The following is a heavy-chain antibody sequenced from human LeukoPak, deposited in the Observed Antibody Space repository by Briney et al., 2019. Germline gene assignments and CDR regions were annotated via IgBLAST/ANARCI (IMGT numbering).Heavy chain of an antibody. D-gene: IGHD4-17*01. CDR3: ARESAGPVDY. V-gene: IGHV4-39*07. Sequence: SETLSLTCTVSGGSISSSSYYWGWIRQPPGKGLEWIRSIYYSGSTYYNPSLKSRVTISVDTSKNQFSLKLSSVTAADTAVYYCARESAGPVDYWGQGTLVTVSS. CDR1: GGSISSSSYY. J-gene: IGHJ4*02. CDR2: IYYSGST.